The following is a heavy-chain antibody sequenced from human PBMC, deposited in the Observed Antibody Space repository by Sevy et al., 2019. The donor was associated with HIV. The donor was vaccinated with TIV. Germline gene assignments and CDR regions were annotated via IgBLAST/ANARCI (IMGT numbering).Heavy chain of an antibody. D-gene: IGHD3-3*01. Sequence: GGSLRLSCTVSGFTVSSNFISWVRQAPGKGLEWVSVIWLTGATYYADSVKGRFTISRDNSKNTVYLDMNSLRAEDTAVYYCARGKHVSDYYGSFDYWGQGPLVTVSS. CDR2: IWLTGAT. CDR3: ARGKHVSDYYGSFDY. V-gene: IGHV3-53*01. J-gene: IGHJ4*02. CDR1: GFTVSSNF.